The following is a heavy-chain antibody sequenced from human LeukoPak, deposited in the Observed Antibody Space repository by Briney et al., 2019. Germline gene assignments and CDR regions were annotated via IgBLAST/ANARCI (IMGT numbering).Heavy chain of an antibody. CDR3: AKGDKMLTWRRTYNRFDP. CDR2: IHHDGSNK. CDR1: GFTFSSYG. J-gene: IGHJ5*02. Sequence: PGRSLRLSCAASGFTFSSYGMHWVRQAPGKGLDWVAFIHHDGSNKYYADSVRGRFTISRDNSKNTLYLQMNSLRAEDTDVYFCAKGDKMLTWRRTYNRFDPWGQGTLVTVSS. V-gene: IGHV3-30*02. D-gene: IGHD3-16*01.